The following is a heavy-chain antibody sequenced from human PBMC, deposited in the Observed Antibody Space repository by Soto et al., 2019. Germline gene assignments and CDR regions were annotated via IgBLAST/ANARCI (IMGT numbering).Heavy chain of an antibody. CDR1: VDSVSSNSAA. CDR3: ADMDGS. Sequence: PSQTLSLTCAISVDSVSSNSAAWNWIRQSPSRGLEWLGRTYHRSKWHNEYAVSVKSRITINPDASRNQFSLQLKSVTPEDTAVYYCADMDGSWGQGTLVTVSS. D-gene: IGHD3-10*01. J-gene: IGHJ4*02. V-gene: IGHV6-1*01. CDR2: TYHRSKWHN.